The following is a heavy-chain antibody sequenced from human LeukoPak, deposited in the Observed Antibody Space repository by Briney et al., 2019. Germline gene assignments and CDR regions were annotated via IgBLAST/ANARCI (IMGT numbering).Heavy chain of an antibody. CDR2: IYQSGST. V-gene: IGHV4-30-2*01. D-gene: IGHD3-10*01. CDR1: GGSISSGGYY. Sequence: SETLSLTCTVSGGSISSGGYYWSWIRQPPGKGLEWIGYIYQSGSTYYNPSLKSRVTISVDRSKNQFSLKLSSVTAADTAVYYCARDRPSGSWGQGTLVTVSS. J-gene: IGHJ4*02. CDR3: ARDRPSGS.